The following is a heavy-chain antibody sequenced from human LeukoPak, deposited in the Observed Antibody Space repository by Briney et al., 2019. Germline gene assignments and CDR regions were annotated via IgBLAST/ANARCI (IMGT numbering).Heavy chain of an antibody. CDR3: ARNVYNFDY. D-gene: IGHD3-10*02. CDR2: ISSSGSTI. Sequence: PGGSLRLSCAASGFTFSIYEMNWVRQAPGKGLEWVSYISSSGSTIYYAHSVQGRFTISRDNAQNSLYLQMSSLRAEDTAVYYCARNVYNFDYWGQGTLVTVSS. CDR1: GFTFSIYE. J-gene: IGHJ4*02. V-gene: IGHV3-48*03.